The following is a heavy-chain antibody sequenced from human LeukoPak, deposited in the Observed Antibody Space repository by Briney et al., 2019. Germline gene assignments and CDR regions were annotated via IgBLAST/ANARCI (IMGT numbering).Heavy chain of an antibody. J-gene: IGHJ4*02. CDR1: GYTLTELS. Sequence: ASVKVSCKVSGYTLTELSMHWVRQAPGKGLEWMGGFDPEDGETIYAQKFQGRVTMTEDTSTDTAYMELSSLRSEDTAVYYCATAPTAGAHPSYWGQGTLVTVSS. V-gene: IGHV1-24*01. CDR3: ATAPTAGAHPSY. CDR2: FDPEDGET. D-gene: IGHD1-26*01.